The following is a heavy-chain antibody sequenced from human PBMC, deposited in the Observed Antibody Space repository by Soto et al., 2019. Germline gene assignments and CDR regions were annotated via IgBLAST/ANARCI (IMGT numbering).Heavy chain of an antibody. V-gene: IGHV3-23*01. J-gene: IGHJ4*02. D-gene: IGHD2-15*01. CDR3: AKVPVSYCSGGSCYGGSFDY. CDR1: GFTFSSYA. CDR2: ISGSGGST. Sequence: HPGGSLRLSCAASGFTFSSYAMSWVRQAPGKGLEWVSAISGSGGSTYYADSVKGRFTISRDNSKNTLYLQMNSLRAEDTAVYYCAKVPVSYCSGGSCYGGSFDYWGQGTLVTVSS.